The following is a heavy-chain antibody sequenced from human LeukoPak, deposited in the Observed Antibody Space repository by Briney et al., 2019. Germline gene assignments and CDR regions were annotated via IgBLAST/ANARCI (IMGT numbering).Heavy chain of an antibody. CDR3: ARDIGSGSYFLDY. D-gene: IGHD3-10*01. V-gene: IGHV4-59*01. CDR2: IYYSGST. J-gene: IGHJ4*02. Sequence: SETLSLTCTVSGGSISSYYWSWIRQPPGKGLEWIGYIYYSGSTNYNPSLKSRVTISVDTSKNQFSLKLSSVTAADTAVYYCARDIGSGSYFLDYWGQGTLVTVSS. CDR1: GGSISSYY.